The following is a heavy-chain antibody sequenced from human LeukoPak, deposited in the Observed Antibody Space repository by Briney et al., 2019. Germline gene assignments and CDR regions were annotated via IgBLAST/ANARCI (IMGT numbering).Heavy chain of an antibody. CDR2: FDPEDGET. V-gene: IGHV1-24*01. J-gene: IGHJ4*02. Sequence: ASVTVSCKVSGYTLTELSMHWVRQAPGKGLEWMGGFDPEDGETIYAQKFQGRVTMTEDTSTDTAYMELSSLRSEDTAVYYCATGFLELLSFDYWGQGTLVTVSS. CDR1: GYTLTELS. D-gene: IGHD3-10*01. CDR3: ATGFLELLSFDY.